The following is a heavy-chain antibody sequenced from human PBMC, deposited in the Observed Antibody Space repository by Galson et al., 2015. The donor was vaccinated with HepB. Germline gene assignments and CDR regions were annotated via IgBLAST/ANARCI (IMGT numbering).Heavy chain of an antibody. Sequence: SLRLSCAASGFTFSNYAMTWVRQAPGKGLEWVSTLGISGVDAYYADSVRGRSTISRDNSKNTVYLQINSLRADDTAVYYCAKDRFESSGYSTDYWGQGTLVTVSS. CDR2: LGISGVDA. V-gene: IGHV3-23*01. J-gene: IGHJ4*02. D-gene: IGHD3-22*01. CDR1: GFTFSNYA. CDR3: AKDRFESSGYSTDY.